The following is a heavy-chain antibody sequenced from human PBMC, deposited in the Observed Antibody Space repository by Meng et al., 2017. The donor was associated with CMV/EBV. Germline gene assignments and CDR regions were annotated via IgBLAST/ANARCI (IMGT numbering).Heavy chain of an antibody. CDR3: ARGRPILPRLVGYSYGFTAYYFDY. CDR2: ISSSSSTI. J-gene: IGHJ4*02. D-gene: IGHD5-18*01. Sequence: GESLKISCAASGFTFSSYSMNWVRQAPGKGLEWVSYISSSSSTIYYADSVKGRFTISRDNAKNSLYLQMNSPRAEDTAVYYCARGRPILPRLVGYSYGFTAYYFDYWGQGTLVTVSS. CDR1: GFTFSSYS. V-gene: IGHV3-48*04.